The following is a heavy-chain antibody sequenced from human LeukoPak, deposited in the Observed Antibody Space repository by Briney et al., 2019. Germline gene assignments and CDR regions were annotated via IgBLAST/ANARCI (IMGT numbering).Heavy chain of an antibody. CDR2: ISSSSSYI. J-gene: IGHJ6*02. Sequence: GGSLRLSCAASGFTFSSYSMNWVRQAPGKGLEWVSSISSSSSYIYYADSVKGRFTISRDNAKNSLYLQMNSLRAEDTAVYYCARASSGHVYYYYGMDVWGQGTTVTVPS. V-gene: IGHV3-21*01. CDR1: GFTFSSYS. D-gene: IGHD6-19*01. CDR3: ARASSGHVYYYYGMDV.